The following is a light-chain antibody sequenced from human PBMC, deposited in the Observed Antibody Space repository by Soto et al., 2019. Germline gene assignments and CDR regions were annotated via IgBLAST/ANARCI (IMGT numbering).Light chain of an antibody. V-gene: IGKV1-5*01. J-gene: IGKJ1*01. CDR3: QQHNSYPWT. CDR2: DAS. Sequence: IHMTKSPSTLSASVGDRVTITCRASQSISSWLAWYQQKPGKAPKLLIYDASSLESGVPSRFSGSGSGTEFTLTICSLQPDDLATYYCQQHNSYPWTFGQGTTA. CDR1: QSISSW.